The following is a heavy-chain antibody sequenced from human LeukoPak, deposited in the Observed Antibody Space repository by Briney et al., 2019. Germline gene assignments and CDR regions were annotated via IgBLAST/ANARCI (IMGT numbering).Heavy chain of an antibody. CDR1: GFTFSNYW. CDR3: TREMVGDAFDI. D-gene: IGHD2-15*01. V-gene: IGHV3-74*03. J-gene: IGHJ3*02. Sequence: GGSLRLSCTASGFTFSNYWMHWVRQAPGKGLVWVSRINSGGGSTTYADSVKGRFSISRDNAKNTLYLQTNSLRAEDTAVYYCTREMVGDAFDIWGHGTLVTVSS. CDR2: INSGGGST.